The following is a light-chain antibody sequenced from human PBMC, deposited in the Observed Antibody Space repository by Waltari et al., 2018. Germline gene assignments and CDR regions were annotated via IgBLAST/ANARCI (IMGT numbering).Light chain of an antibody. CDR1: SRDVGNYNL. CDR3: CSYAGSYTWV. CDR2: DDN. V-gene: IGLV2-23*01. Sequence: QSALTHPPPVSGSPGQWIPTSATVPSRDVGNYNLVSWYQQYPGKAPKVMIYDDNRRPSGVSDRFSGSKSGNTASLTISGVQAEDEADYYCCSYAGSYTWVFGGGTKLTVL. J-gene: IGLJ3*02.